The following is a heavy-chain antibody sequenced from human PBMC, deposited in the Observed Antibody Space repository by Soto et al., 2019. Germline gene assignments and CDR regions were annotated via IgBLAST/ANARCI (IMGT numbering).Heavy chain of an antibody. CDR3: ARDYPYFTVTTSGGMDV. CDR1: GGSFSGYY. D-gene: IGHD4-17*01. Sequence: SETLSLTCAVYGGSFSGYYWNWIRQPPGKGLEWIGEIDHSGGTDYNPSLKSRVTMSVDTSKNQFSLKLSSVTAADTAVYFCARDYPYFTVTTSGGMDVWGQGTTVTVSS. J-gene: IGHJ6*02. V-gene: IGHV4-34*01. CDR2: IDHSGGT.